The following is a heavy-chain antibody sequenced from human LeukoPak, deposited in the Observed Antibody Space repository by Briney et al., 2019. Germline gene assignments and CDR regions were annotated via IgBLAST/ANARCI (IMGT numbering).Heavy chain of an antibody. CDR3: ARDGGMATINGGQGYYYGMDV. D-gene: IGHD5-24*01. V-gene: IGHV1-69*04. CDR2: IIPIFGIA. Sequence: ASVNVSCKASGGTFSSYAISWVRQAPGQGLEWMGRIIPIFGIANYAQKFQGRVTITADKSTSTAYMALSSLRSEDTAVYYCARDGGMATINGGQGYYYGMDVWGQGTTVTVSS. CDR1: GGTFSSYA. J-gene: IGHJ6*02.